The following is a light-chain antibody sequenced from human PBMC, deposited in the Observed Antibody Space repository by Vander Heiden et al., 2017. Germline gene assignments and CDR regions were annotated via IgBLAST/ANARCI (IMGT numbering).Light chain of an antibody. CDR3: QQSYSTLRT. J-gene: IGKJ1*01. CDR2: AAS. V-gene: IGKV1-39*01. CDR1: QSISSY. Sequence: DIQLTQSLSSLSASVGDRVTIACRASQSISSYLNWYQQKPGKAPKLLIYAASSLQSGVPSRFSGSGSGTDFTLTISSLQPEDFATYYCQQSYSTLRTFCQGTKVEIK.